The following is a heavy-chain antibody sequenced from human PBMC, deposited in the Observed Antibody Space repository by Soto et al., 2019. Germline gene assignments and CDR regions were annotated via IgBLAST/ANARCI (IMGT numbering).Heavy chain of an antibody. CDR2: ISYDGSNK. D-gene: IGHD6-13*01. V-gene: IGHV3-30*18. J-gene: IGHJ6*03. CDR1: GFTFSSYG. CDR3: AKSLAAAAYYYYYMDV. Sequence: GGSLRLSCAASGFTFSSYGMHWVRQAPGKGLEWVAVISYDGSNKYYADSVKGRFTISRDNSKNTLYLQMNSLRAEDTALYYCAKSLAAAAYYYYYMDVWGKGTTVTVSS.